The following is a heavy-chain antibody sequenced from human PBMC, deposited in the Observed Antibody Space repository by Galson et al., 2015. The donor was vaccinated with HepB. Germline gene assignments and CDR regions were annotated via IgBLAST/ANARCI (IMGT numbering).Heavy chain of an antibody. D-gene: IGHD2-15*01. CDR1: GYTFTSYA. CDR3: AREEGCSGGSCYDY. V-gene: IGHV1-3*01. CDR2: INAGNGNT. Sequence: SVKVSCKASGYTFTSYAMHWVRQAPGQRLEWMGWINAGNGNTKYSQKFQGRVTITRDTSASTAYMELSSLRSEDTAVYYCAREEGCSGGSCYDYWGQGTLVTVSS. J-gene: IGHJ4*02.